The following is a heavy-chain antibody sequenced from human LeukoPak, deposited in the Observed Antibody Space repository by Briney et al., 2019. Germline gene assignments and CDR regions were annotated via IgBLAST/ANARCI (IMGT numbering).Heavy chain of an antibody. Sequence: PGGSLRLSCAASGFTFSSYAMSWVRQAPGKGLEWVSAISGSGGSTYYADSVKGRFTISRDNSKNTLYLQMNSLRAEDTAVYYCAKERDYDFWSGYLNSFDYWGLGTLVTVSS. J-gene: IGHJ4*02. V-gene: IGHV3-23*01. CDR3: AKERDYDFWSGYLNSFDY. D-gene: IGHD3-3*01. CDR2: ISGSGGST. CDR1: GFTFSSYA.